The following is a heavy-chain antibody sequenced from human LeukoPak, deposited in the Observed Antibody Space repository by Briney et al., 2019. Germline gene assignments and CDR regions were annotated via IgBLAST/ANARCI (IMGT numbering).Heavy chain of an antibody. CDR1: GFTFSSYS. J-gene: IGHJ4*02. CDR3: AKGTGDTAYYFDF. V-gene: IGHV3-23*01. D-gene: IGHD7-27*01. Sequence: GGSLRLSCAASGFTFSSYSMNWVRQAPGKGLEWVAGIRVSGSTYYPDSVTGRFTISRDNSENTLYLQMSGLRAEDTAIYYCAKGTGDTAYYFDFWGQGVLVTVSS. CDR2: IRVSGST.